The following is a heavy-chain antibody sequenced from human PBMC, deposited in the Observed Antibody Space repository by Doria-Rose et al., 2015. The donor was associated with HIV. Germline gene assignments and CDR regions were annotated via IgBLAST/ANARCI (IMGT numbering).Heavy chain of an antibody. V-gene: IGHV3-21*01. D-gene: IGHD3-10*01. CDR1: GFTFSSHR. CDR3: ATGVTLDY. J-gene: IGHJ4*02. Sequence: VQLVQFGGCLVRPGGSLRLSCATSGFTFSSHRINWVRQAPGMGLECVYSISSTSAYIHYADSVRCRFTICRDNARNSLYLQMDSLRAEDTAIYYCATGVTLDYWGQGTLVTVSS. CDR2: ISSTSAYI.